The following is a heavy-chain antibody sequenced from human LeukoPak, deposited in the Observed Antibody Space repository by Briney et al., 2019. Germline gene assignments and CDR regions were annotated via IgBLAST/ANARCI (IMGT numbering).Heavy chain of an antibody. D-gene: IGHD3-22*01. Sequence: GGSLRLSCAASGFTFGSYGMSWVRQAPGKGLEWVSFITPNADRTSYADSVEGCFTISRDNPRNTLYMQMNSLRDEDTAVYYGAIMHGYYDGSGYWVQRGQGTLVTVSS. V-gene: IGHV3-23*01. CDR3: AIMHGYYDGSGYWVQ. CDR1: GFTFGSYG. CDR2: ITPNADRT. J-gene: IGHJ1*01.